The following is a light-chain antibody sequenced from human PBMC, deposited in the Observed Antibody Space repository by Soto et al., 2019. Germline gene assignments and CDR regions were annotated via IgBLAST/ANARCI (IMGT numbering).Light chain of an antibody. CDR3: SSYAGGNNLL. CDR2: EVS. Sequence: QSALTQPPSASGSPGQSVTISCTGTSSDVGGYNYVSWYQQHPGKAPKLMIYEVSKRPSGVPDRFSGSQSGNTASLTVSGLQAEDEADYYFSSYAGGNNLLFGGGTKLTVL. J-gene: IGLJ2*01. CDR1: SSDVGGYNY. V-gene: IGLV2-8*01.